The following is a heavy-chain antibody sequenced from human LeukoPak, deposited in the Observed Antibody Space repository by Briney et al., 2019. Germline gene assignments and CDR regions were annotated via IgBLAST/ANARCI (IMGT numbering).Heavy chain of an antibody. CDR2: IYTSGST. D-gene: IGHD2-2*02. V-gene: IGHV4-61*02. J-gene: IGHJ5*02. Sequence: SQTLSLTCTVSGGSISSGSYYWSWIRQPAGTGLEWIGRIYTSGSTNYNPSLKSRVTISVDTSKNQFSLKLSSVTAADTAVYYCARGRGSCSSTSCYIWFDPWGQGTLVTVSS. CDR1: GGSISSGSYY. CDR3: ARGRGSCSSTSCYIWFDP.